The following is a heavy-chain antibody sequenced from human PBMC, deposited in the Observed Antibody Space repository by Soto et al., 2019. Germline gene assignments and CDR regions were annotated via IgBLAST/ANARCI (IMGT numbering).Heavy chain of an antibody. Sequence: GGSLRLSCAASGFTFDGYAMHWVRQAPGKGLEWVSGISWNSGSIGYADSVKGRFTISRDNAKNSLYLQMNSLRAEDTALYYCAKDLVRYCSSTSCSTLHFDYWGQGTLVTVSS. CDR2: ISWNSGSI. CDR1: GFTFDGYA. D-gene: IGHD2-2*01. V-gene: IGHV3-9*01. CDR3: AKDLVRYCSSTSCSTLHFDY. J-gene: IGHJ4*02.